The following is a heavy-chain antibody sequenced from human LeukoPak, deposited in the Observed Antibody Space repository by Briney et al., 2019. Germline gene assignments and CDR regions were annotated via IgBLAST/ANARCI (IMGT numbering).Heavy chain of an antibody. Sequence: SETLSLTCTVSGGSISSSSYYWGWIRQPPGKGLEWIGSIYYSGSTYYNPSLKSRVTISVDTSKNQFSLKLSSVTAADTAVYYCARHLGLALDIAVAGSANWFDPWGQGTLVTVSS. J-gene: IGHJ5*02. CDR2: IYYSGST. CDR1: GGSISSSSYY. V-gene: IGHV4-39*01. CDR3: ARHLGLALDIAVAGSANWFDP. D-gene: IGHD6-19*01.